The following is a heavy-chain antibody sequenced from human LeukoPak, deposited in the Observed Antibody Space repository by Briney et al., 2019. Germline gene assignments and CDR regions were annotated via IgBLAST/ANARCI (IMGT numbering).Heavy chain of an antibody. Sequence: ASVKDSCKASGYTFTSYGISWVRQAPGQGLEWMGWISAYNGNTNYAQKLQGRGTMTTDTSTSTAYMELRSLRSDDTAVYYCARIAVALNWFDPWGQGTLVTVSS. CDR3: ARIAVALNWFDP. D-gene: IGHD6-19*01. CDR1: GYTFTSYG. CDR2: ISAYNGNT. J-gene: IGHJ5*02. V-gene: IGHV1-18*01.